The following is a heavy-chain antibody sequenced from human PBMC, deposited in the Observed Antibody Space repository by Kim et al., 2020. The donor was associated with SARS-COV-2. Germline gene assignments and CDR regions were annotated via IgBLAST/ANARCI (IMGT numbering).Heavy chain of an antibody. CDR3: PRVGRSWILGY. D-gene: IGHD2-2*03. Sequence: GGSLRLSCAASGFTFSGYGMSWVRQAPGKGLEWVSTISGSGSTTYYVDSVKGRFTISRDNAKNTLYLQMNTLRADDTAAYYCPRVGRSWILGYCGQGTL. CDR2: ISGSGSTT. V-gene: IGHV3-21*04. J-gene: IGHJ4*02. CDR1: GFTFSGYG.